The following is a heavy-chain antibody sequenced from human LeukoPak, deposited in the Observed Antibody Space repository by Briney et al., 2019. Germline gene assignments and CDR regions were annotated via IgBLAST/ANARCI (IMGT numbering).Heavy chain of an antibody. J-gene: IGHJ5*02. CDR3: ARQFNDNGDYLGWFDP. CDR1: GTTISAFY. D-gene: IGHD4-17*01. CDR2: IYTGWTT. V-gene: IGHV4-4*09. Sequence: SETLSLTCTVSGTTISAFYWAWIRQSPGKGLEWIGYIYTGWTTNYNPSLYSRVTISVDTSKNQTFRKLRSVTAADTAVYFCARQFNDNGDYLGWFDPWGQGTLVTVSP.